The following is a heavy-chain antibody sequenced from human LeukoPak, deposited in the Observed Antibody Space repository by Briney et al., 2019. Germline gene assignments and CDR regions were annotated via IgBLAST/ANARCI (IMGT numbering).Heavy chain of an antibody. V-gene: IGHV3-48*03. CDR2: ISSSGSTI. CDR1: GFTFSSYE. Sequence: GGSLRLSCAASGFTFSSYEMNWVRQAPGKGLEWVSYISSSGSTIYYADSVKGRFTISRDNAKNSLYLQMNSLRAEDTAVYYFPRDLGFGELLYYTDHWGQGTLVTVSS. J-gene: IGHJ4*02. CDR3: PRDLGFGELLYYTDH. D-gene: IGHD3-10*01.